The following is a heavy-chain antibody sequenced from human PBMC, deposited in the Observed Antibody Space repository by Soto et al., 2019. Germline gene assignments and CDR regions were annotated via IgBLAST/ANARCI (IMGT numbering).Heavy chain of an antibody. CDR3: AKLPLVLALGFDY. CDR2: IRSKLHGGTT. Sequence: GGSLRLSCTGSGFTFGDYGMSWFRQAPGKGLEWVGFIRSKLHGGTTEYAASVKGRLTISRDDSKSTAYLQMNSLRAEDTAVNYCAKLPLVLALGFDYWGQGTLVTVSS. V-gene: IGHV3-49*03. CDR1: GFTFGDYG. J-gene: IGHJ4*02.